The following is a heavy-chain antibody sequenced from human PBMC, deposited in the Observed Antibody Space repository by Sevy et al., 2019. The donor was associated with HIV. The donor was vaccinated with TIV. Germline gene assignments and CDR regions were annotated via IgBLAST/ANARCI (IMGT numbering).Heavy chain of an antibody. CDR2: FDPEDGET. CDR1: GYTLTELS. Sequence: ASVKVSCKVSGYTLTELSMHWVRQAPGKGLEWMGGFDPEDGETIYAQKFQGRVTMTEDTSTDTAYMELGSLRSEDTAVYYCATVGYSGYDGYSSSWGEYFQHWGQGTLVTVSS. D-gene: IGHD5-12*01. CDR3: ATVGYSGYDGYSSSWGEYFQH. V-gene: IGHV1-24*01. J-gene: IGHJ1*01.